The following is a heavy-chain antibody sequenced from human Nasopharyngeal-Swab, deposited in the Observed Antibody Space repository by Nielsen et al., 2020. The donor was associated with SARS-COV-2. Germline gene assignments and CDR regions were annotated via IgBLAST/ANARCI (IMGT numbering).Heavy chain of an antibody. CDR3: ARDVAIVGATLEN. CDR2: ISSSSSTT. D-gene: IGHD1-26*01. Sequence: GGSLRLSCEASEFTMSRNGMHWVRQAPGKGLEWVAYISSSSSTTYYADSVKGRFTISRDNPKKSLYLQMNSLSDEATALYYCARDVAIVGATLENWGQGTLVTVSS. CDR1: EFTMSRNG. V-gene: IGHV3-48*02. J-gene: IGHJ4*02.